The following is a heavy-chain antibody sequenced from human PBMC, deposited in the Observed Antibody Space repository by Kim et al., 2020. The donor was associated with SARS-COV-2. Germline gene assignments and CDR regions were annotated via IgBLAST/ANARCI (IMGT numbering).Heavy chain of an antibody. J-gene: IGHJ4*02. Sequence: SETPSLTCAVYGGSFSGYYWSWIRQPPGKGLEWIGEINHSGSINYNPSLKSRVTISVDTSKNQFSLKLSSVTAADTAVYYCARVGSGDYSIWGQGTLVTVSS. CDR1: GGSFSGYY. CDR3: ARVGSGDYSI. CDR2: INHSGSI. V-gene: IGHV4-34*01. D-gene: IGHD4-17*01.